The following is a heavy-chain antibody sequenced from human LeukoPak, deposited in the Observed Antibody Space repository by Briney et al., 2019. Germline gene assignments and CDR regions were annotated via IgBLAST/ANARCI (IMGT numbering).Heavy chain of an antibody. CDR3: ARLECESGSYCGTDY. V-gene: IGHV1-18*01. CDR2: ISAYNGNT. CDR1: GYTFTSYG. D-gene: IGHD1-26*01. J-gene: IGHJ4*02. Sequence: ASVKVSCKASGYTFTSYGISWVRQAPGQGLEWMGWISAYNGNTNYAQKLQGRVTMTTDTSTSTAYMELRSLRSDDTAVYYCARLECESGSYCGTDYWGQGTLVTVSS.